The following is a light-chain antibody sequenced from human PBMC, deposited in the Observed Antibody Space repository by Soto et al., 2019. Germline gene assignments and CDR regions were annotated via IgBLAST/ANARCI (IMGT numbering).Light chain of an antibody. Sequence: DIQRTQSPSSMSASVGDRVTITCRASQTISGYLNWYQQKPGKAPELLIYAASYLGNGVPSRFSVSGSGTYFTLTISSLQNEDLATYDCQQRYTTPLTFGGGTKVDIK. CDR2: AAS. V-gene: IGKV1-39*01. J-gene: IGKJ4*01. CDR3: QQRYTTPLT. CDR1: QTISGY.